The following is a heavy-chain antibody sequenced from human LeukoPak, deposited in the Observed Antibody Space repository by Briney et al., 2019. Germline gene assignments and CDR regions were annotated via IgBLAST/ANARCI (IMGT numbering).Heavy chain of an antibody. Sequence: GASVKVSCKASGGTFSRYAISWVRQAPGQGLEWMGGIIPIFGTANYAQKFQGRVTITTDESTSTAYMELSSLRSEDTAVYYCARDPLSIAAAGSRGAYYYYYMDVWGKGTTVTVSS. CDR2: IIPIFGTA. D-gene: IGHD6-13*01. V-gene: IGHV1-69*05. CDR1: GGTFSRYA. J-gene: IGHJ6*03. CDR3: ARDPLSIAAAGSRGAYYYYYMDV.